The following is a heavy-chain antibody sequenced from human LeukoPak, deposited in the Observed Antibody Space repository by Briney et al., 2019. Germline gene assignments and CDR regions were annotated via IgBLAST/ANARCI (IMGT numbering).Heavy chain of an antibody. D-gene: IGHD2-2*01. CDR3: AKDSSTTNYYYSMDV. V-gene: IGHV3-64*01. CDR1: GFTFSSYS. J-gene: IGHJ6*02. Sequence: GGSLRLSCAASGFTFSSYSMHWVRQAPGKGLEYVSAISSNGGSTYYANSVKGRFTISRDNSKNTLYLQMGSLRAEDMALYYCAKDSSTTNYYYSMDVWGQGTTVTVSS. CDR2: ISSNGGST.